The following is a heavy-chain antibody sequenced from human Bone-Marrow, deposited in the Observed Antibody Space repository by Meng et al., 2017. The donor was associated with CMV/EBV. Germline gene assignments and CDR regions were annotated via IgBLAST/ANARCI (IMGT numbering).Heavy chain of an antibody. CDR2: INPNSGGT. Sequence: ASVKVSCKASGYTFTGYYMHWVRQAPGQGLEWMGWINPNSGGTNYAQKFQGRVTMTRDTSISTAYMELSRLRSDDTAVYYCARAPSTFGGVIVHPPDYWGQGTLVTGSS. J-gene: IGHJ4*02. D-gene: IGHD3-16*02. V-gene: IGHV1-2*02. CDR3: ARAPSTFGGVIVHPPDY. CDR1: GYTFTGYY.